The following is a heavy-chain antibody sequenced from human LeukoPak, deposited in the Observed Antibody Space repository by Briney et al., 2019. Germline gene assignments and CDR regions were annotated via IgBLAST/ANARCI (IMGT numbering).Heavy chain of an antibody. Sequence: GGSLRLSCAASGFTFSSYGMHWVRQAPGKGREWVAFIHYEAVDYHYADSAKGRDTLSRDNTHNTLWLQINSPRAADTQGYNFAKDWRVSGSGHGHLDYWGQGIQVTVSS. CDR3: AKDWRVSGSGHGHLDY. V-gene: IGHV3-30*02. D-gene: IGHD2-15*01. CDR2: IHYEAVDY. J-gene: IGHJ4*02. CDR1: GFTFSSYG.